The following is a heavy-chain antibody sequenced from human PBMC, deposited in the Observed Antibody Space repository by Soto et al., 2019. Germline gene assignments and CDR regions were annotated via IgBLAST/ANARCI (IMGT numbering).Heavy chain of an antibody. CDR2: ITPGNGNT. V-gene: IGHV1-3*05. CDR1: GYTFSSYA. J-gene: IGHJ5*02. Sequence: QVQLVQSGAEEKKPGASVKVSCKASGYTFSSYAIHRVRQAPGQRLEWMGWITPGNGNTKYSQKFQDRVTITRDTSASTAYMELSSLRSEDTAVYYCARSSTGSINWFDPWGQGTLVTVSS. D-gene: IGHD3-10*01. CDR3: ARSSTGSINWFDP.